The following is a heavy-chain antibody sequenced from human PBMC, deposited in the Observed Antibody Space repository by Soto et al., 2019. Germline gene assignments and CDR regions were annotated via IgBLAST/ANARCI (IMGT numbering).Heavy chain of an antibody. V-gene: IGHV1-69*06. CDR2: SIPEFVTA. CDR1: GGTFSNYA. D-gene: IGHD5-12*01. Sequence: QVQLVQSGPEVKKPGSSVKVSCKASGGTFSNYAITWVRQAPGQGLEYMGESIPEFVTANYVQKFQDRARISGVRSMSTAYLELTGLTSDDTAFYYCARGQDSCFDNSGPSWDAALDICGQGTLVTGS. CDR3: ARGQDSCFDNSGPSWDAALDI. J-gene: IGHJ3*02.